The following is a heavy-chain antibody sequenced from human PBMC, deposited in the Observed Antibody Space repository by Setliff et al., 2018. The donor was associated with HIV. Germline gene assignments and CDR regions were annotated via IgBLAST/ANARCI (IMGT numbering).Heavy chain of an antibody. J-gene: IGHJ4*02. CDR2: ISAYNGNT. CDR1: GYTFTSYG. CDR3: ARDIAVARTGFDY. D-gene: IGHD6-19*01. V-gene: IGHV1-18*01. Sequence: GASVKVSCKASGYTFTSYGIXXVRQAPGQGLEWMGWISAYNGNTNYAQKRQGRVTMTTDTSTSTAYMELRSLRSADTAVYYCARDIAVARTGFDYWGQGTLVTVSS.